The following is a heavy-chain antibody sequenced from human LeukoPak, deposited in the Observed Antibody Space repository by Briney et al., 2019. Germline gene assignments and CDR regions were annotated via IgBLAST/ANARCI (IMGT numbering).Heavy chain of an antibody. V-gene: IGHV4-39*01. CDR3: ARAPGIGWNYARWFDP. CDR2: IYYSGST. J-gene: IGHJ5*02. D-gene: IGHD1-7*01. Sequence: SETLSLTCAVSGGSISSGGYSWSWIRQPPGKGLEWIGSIYYSGSTYYNPSLKSRVTISVDTSKNQFSLKLSSVTAADTAVYYCARAPGIGWNYARWFDPWGQGTLVTVSS. CDR1: GGSISSGGYS.